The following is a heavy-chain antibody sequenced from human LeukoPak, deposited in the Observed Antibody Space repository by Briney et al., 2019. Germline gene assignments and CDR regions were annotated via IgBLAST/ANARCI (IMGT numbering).Heavy chain of an antibody. D-gene: IGHD5-18*01. J-gene: IGHJ4*02. Sequence: SETLSLTCTVSGGSIRNYYWSWIRQPPGKGLEWIGHIYYSGTTNYNPSLKSRVTMSVDTSKNQFSLKLSSVTAADTAVYYCARGYSYGSFDYWGQGTLVTVPS. CDR1: GGSIRNYY. CDR3: ARGYSYGSFDY. V-gene: IGHV4-59*01. CDR2: IYYSGTT.